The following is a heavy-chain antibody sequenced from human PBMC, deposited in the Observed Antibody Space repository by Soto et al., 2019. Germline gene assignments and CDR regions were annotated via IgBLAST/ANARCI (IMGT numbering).Heavy chain of an antibody. J-gene: IGHJ4*02. CDR2: IYYSGST. CDR1: DGCICSSRSY. CDR3: ARHFPNVDY. V-gene: IGHV4-39*01. Sequence: SVTMSLACTVADGCICSSRSYWGWIRQPPGKGLEWIGSIYYSGSTYYNPSLKSRVTISVDTSKNQFSLKLSSVTAADTAVYYCARHFPNVDYWGQGTLVTVSS.